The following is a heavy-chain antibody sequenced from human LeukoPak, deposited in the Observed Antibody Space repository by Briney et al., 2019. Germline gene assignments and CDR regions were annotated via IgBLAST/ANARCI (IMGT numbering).Heavy chain of an antibody. V-gene: IGHV3-74*01. CDR3: ASRAGYTGSWSAFDY. CDR2: INTAGSST. D-gene: IGHD6-13*01. CDR1: GFTFSSYW. Sequence: PGGSLRLSCAASGFTFSSYWMYWVRQAPGKGLVWVSRINTAGSSTDYADSVKGRFTISRDNAKNSLYLQMNSLRAEDTAVYYCASRAGYTGSWSAFDYWGQGTLVTASS. J-gene: IGHJ4*02.